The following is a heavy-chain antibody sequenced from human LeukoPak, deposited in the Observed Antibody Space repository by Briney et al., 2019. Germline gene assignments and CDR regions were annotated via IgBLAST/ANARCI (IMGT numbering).Heavy chain of an antibody. CDR3: AKSYGSGNFYYFDS. CDR2: VDGRGGST. Sequence: GGSLRLSCAASGFTFNTYAMTWVRQAPGKGLEWVSTVDGRGGSTNYADSVEGRFTISRDNSRNTLYLQLNTLRAEDTAVYYCAKSYGSGNFYYFDSWGQGSLVTVSS. CDR1: GFTFNTYA. V-gene: IGHV3-23*01. D-gene: IGHD3-10*01. J-gene: IGHJ4*02.